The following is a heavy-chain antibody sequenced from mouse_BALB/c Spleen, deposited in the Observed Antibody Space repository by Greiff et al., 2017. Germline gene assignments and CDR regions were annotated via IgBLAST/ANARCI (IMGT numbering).Heavy chain of an antibody. CDR3: ARDPGGNWD. Sequence: EVQGVESGGGLVKPGGSLKLSCAASGFTFSDYYMYWVRQTPEKRLEWVATISDGGSYTYYPDSVKGRFTISRDNAKNNLYLQMSSLKSEDTAMYYCARDPGGNWDWGQGTSVTVSS. V-gene: IGHV5-4*02. CDR1: GFTFSDYY. CDR2: ISDGGSYT. D-gene: IGHD4-1*01. J-gene: IGHJ4*01.